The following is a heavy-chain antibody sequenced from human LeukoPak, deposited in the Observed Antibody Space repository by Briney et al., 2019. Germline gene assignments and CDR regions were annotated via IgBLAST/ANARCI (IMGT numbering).Heavy chain of an antibody. CDR2: ISSSSSYI. Sequence: GGSLRLSCAASGFTFSSYSMNLVRQAPGKGLEWVSSISSSSSYIYYADSVKGRFTISRDNAKNSLYLQMSSLRAEDTAVYYCARMVGAIPDYWGQGTLVTVSS. D-gene: IGHD1-26*01. V-gene: IGHV3-21*01. J-gene: IGHJ4*02. CDR1: GFTFSSYS. CDR3: ARMVGAIPDY.